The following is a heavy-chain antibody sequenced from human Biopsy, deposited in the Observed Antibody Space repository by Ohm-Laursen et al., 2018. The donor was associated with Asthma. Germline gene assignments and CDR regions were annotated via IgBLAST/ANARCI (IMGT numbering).Heavy chain of an antibody. Sequence: GSLRLSCIASGFAFSNYPMSWARQAPGKGLAWVGTIRPGQPDIDYEPPVRGRFFISRDDSKNTLYLDMTSLRAEDTAVYYCVKDTLIDSKNYYTFEVWGQGTMVTVSS. J-gene: IGHJ3*01. V-gene: IGHV3-23*01. CDR2: IRPGQPDI. D-gene: IGHD3-22*01. CDR3: VKDTLIDSKNYYTFEV. CDR1: GFAFSNYP.